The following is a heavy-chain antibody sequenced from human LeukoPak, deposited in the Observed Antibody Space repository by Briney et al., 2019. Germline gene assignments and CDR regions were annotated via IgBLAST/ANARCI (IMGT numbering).Heavy chain of an antibody. CDR2: IYSGGGS. D-gene: IGHD5-24*01. V-gene: IGHV3-66*01. CDR3: ARGGDAYNLDD. CDR1: GFIVMSNY. Sequence: GGSLRLSCCASGFIVMSNYMSWVRQAPGKGLEWVSVIYSGGGSSYGDSVKGRFTISRDNSKNTVYLQVNTLRAEDTAVYNCARGGDAYNLDDWGQGTLVTVSS. J-gene: IGHJ4*02.